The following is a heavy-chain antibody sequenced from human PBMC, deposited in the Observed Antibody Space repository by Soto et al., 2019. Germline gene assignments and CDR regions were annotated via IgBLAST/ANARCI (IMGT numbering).Heavy chain of an antibody. CDR3: AKDIIGTRGAFDI. Sequence: GGSLRLSCAASGFTFDDYAMHWVRQAPGKGLEWVSGISWNSGSIGYADSVKGRLTISRDNAKNSLYLQMNSLRAEDTALYYCAKDIIGTRGAFDIWGQGTMVTVSS. J-gene: IGHJ3*02. CDR1: GFTFDDYA. CDR2: ISWNSGSI. D-gene: IGHD1-1*01. V-gene: IGHV3-9*01.